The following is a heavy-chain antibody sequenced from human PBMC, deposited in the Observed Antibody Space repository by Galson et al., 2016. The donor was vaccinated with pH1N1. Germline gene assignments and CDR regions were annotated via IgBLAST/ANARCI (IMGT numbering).Heavy chain of an antibody. CDR1: GYRFSTDG. D-gene: IGHD3-10*01. J-gene: IGHJ5*02. CDR3: ARDHHFYGSGSYEWSFDP. CDR2: ISGDTKNR. Sequence: SLKVSCKASGYRFSTDGIAWVRQGPGQGLEWMGWISGDTKNRNYAQKFQGRVAMTTDTSTNTAYMELRGLRSGDTAMYFCARDHHFYGSGSYEWSFDPWGQGILVTVSS. V-gene: IGHV1-18*04.